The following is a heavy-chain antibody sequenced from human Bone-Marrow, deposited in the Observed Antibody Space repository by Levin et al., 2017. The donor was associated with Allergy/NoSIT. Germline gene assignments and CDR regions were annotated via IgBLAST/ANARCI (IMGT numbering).Heavy chain of an antibody. V-gene: IGHV3-7*03. J-gene: IGHJ6*03. CDR2: VEEDGSEK. D-gene: IGHD2-2*01. CDR1: GFTFRRYW. Sequence: LSLTCAASGFTFRRYWMTWVRQVPGKGLEWVANVEEDGSEKYYVDSVKGRFTISRDNAKNSLYLQMNSLRAEDTAVYYCAREVVPAAIESYYYYMDVWGKGTTVTVSS. CDR3: AREVVPAAIESYYYYMDV.